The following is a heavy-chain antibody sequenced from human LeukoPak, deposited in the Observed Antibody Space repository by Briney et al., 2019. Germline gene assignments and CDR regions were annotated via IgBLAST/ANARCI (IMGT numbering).Heavy chain of an antibody. CDR2: IDSDGRST. J-gene: IGHJ4*02. Sequence: GGSLRLSCAASGFTFSSYWMHWVRQAPGKGLVWVSLIDSDGRSTRCADSEKGRFTISRDNSKNTLYLQMNSLRDGDTAVYYCARGAETATLPDYWGQGALVTVS. CDR3: ARGAETATLPDY. D-gene: IGHD5-24*01. V-gene: IGHV3-74*01. CDR1: GFTFSSYW.